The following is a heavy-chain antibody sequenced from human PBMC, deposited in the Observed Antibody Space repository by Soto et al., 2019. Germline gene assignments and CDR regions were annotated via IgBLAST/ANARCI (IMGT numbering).Heavy chain of an antibody. D-gene: IGHD3-16*01. Sequence: EVQLLESGGDLVQPGGSLRLSCATSGFTFSSYAMSWVRQAPGKGLEWVSGISSSGGSPTYADSVKGRFTISRDNSKNTLFLQLNSLRDEDTALYYCANKIGGARPFDYGGQGTLVTVSS. CDR3: ANKIGGARPFDY. CDR2: ISSSGGSP. CDR1: GFTFSSYA. J-gene: IGHJ4*02. V-gene: IGHV3-23*01.